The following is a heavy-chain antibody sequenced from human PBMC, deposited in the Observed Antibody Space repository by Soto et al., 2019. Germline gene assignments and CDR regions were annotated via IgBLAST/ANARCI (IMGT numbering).Heavy chain of an antibody. D-gene: IGHD3-22*01. CDR3: ARVGPDSSGYYSEDAFDI. CDR1: GGSISSYY. V-gene: IGHV4-59*01. Sequence: KTSETLSLTCTVSGGSISSYYWSWIRQPPGKGLEWIGYIYYSGSTNYNPSLKSRVTISVDTSKNQFSLKLSSVTAADTAVYYCARVGPDSSGYYSEDAFDIWGQGTMVTVSS. CDR2: IYYSGST. J-gene: IGHJ3*02.